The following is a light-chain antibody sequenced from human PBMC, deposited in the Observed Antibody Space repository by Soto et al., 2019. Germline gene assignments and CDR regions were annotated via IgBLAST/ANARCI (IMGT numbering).Light chain of an antibody. J-gene: IGKJ1*01. CDR1: QSVSNNY. V-gene: IGKV3-20*01. Sequence: IVFTHSPGTLSLSPLEISTLSCMSSQSVSNNYLAWYQQKPGQAPRLLIYGASSRATGIPDRFSGSGSGTDFTLTISRLEPEDFAVYYCQQYGSSPWTFGQGTKVDIK. CDR3: QQYGSSPWT. CDR2: GAS.